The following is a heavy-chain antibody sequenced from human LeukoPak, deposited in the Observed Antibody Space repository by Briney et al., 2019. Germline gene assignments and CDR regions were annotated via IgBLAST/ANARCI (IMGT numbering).Heavy chain of an antibody. J-gene: IGHJ6*03. V-gene: IGHV3-30*02. CDR2: IRYDGSNK. CDR3: AKEVAARRRSIYYYYYMDV. CDR1: GFTFSSYG. D-gene: IGHD6-6*01. Sequence: PGGSLRLSCAASGFTFSSYGMHWVRQAPGKGLEWVAFIRYDGSNKYYADSVKGRFTISRDNSKNTLYLQMNSLRAEDTAVYYCAKEVAARRRSIYYYYYMDVWGKGTTVTVSS.